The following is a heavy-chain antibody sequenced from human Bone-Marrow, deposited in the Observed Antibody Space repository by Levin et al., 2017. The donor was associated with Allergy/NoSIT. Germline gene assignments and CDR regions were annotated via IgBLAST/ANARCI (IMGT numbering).Heavy chain of an antibody. D-gene: IGHD4-23*01. Sequence: GESLKISCAASGFSISSYWMHWVRQVPGKGLVWISRINSDGSRISYADSVEGRFTISRDNVKNTLYLQMNSLRAEDTALYYCARDRDYGGNRFDYWGQGTLVTVSS. V-gene: IGHV3-74*01. CDR3: ARDRDYGGNRFDY. J-gene: IGHJ4*02. CDR1: GFSISSYW. CDR2: INSDGSRI.